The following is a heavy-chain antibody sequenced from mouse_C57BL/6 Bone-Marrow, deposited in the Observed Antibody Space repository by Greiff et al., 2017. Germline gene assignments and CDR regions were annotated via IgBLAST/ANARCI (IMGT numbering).Heavy chain of an antibody. CDR1: GYSITSDY. Sequence: EVKLMESGPGLAKPSQTLSLTCSVTGYSITSDYWNWIRKFPGNKLEYMGYISYSGSTYYNPSLKSRISITRDTSKNQYYLQLNSVTTEDTATYYCARYRDYYGSSRGYYAMDYWGQGTSVTVSS. V-gene: IGHV3-8*01. CDR2: ISYSGST. J-gene: IGHJ4*01. CDR3: ARYRDYYGSSRGYYAMDY. D-gene: IGHD1-1*01.